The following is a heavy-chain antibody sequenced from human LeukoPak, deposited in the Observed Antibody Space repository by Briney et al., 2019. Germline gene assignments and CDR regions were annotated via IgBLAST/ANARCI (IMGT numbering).Heavy chain of an antibody. J-gene: IGHJ4*02. V-gene: IGHV3-11*04. CDR3: ANGKPEYSSGWPRGTI. Sequence: GGSLRLSCAASGFTFSDFYMNWIRQAPGSGLEWVAYISRRGVTAEYADSVKGRFTISRDNAKNSLYLEMKSLRAEDTAVYYCANGKPEYSSGWPRGTIWGQGTLVTVSS. D-gene: IGHD6-19*01. CDR1: GFTFSDFY. CDR2: ISRRGVTA.